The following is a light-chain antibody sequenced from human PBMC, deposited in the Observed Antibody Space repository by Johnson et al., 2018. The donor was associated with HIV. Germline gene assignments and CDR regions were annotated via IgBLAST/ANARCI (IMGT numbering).Light chain of an antibody. J-gene: IGLJ1*01. CDR2: ENH. CDR1: SSNIGNNY. V-gene: IGLV1-51*02. CDR3: GTWDSSLSAV. Sequence: QAVLTQPPSMSAAPGQKVTISCSGSSSNIGNNYISWYQQLPGTAPKLLIFENHNRPSGIPDRFSGSKSGTSATLGIIGLQTGDEADYYCGTWDSSLSAVFGTGTKVTVL.